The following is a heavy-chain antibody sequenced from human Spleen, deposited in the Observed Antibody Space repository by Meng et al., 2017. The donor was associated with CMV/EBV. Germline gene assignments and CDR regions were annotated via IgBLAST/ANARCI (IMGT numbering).Heavy chain of an antibody. CDR2: MNPNSGNT. D-gene: IGHD7-27*01. V-gene: IGHV1-8*03. CDR3: AREGAPNWGLTGGQYGMDV. CDR1: GYTFTSYD. J-gene: IGHJ6*02. Sequence: ASVKVSCKASGYTFTSYDINWVRQATGQGLEWMGWMNPNSGNTGYAQKFQGRVTITRNTSISTAYMKLSSLRSEDTAVYYCAREGAPNWGLTGGQYGMDVWGQGTTVTVSS.